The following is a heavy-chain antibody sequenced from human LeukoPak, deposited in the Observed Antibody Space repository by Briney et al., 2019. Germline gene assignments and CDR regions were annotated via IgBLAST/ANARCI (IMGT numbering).Heavy chain of an antibody. V-gene: IGHV4-39*07. CDR2: INYYGKT. D-gene: IGHD3-16*01. CDR1: GDSISSSSYY. Sequence: SETLSLTCTVSGDSISSSSYYWVWIRQPPGKGLEWIGSINYYGKTYYNPSVKSRVTISVDTSKNQFSLMVRSVTAADTAVYYCGRSAGFVHFDHWGQGALVTVSS. J-gene: IGHJ4*02. CDR3: GRSAGFVHFDH.